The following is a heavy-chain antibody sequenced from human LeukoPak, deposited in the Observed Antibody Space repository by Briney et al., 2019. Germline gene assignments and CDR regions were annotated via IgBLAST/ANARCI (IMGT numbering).Heavy chain of an antibody. J-gene: IGHJ1*01. CDR2: ISSSSSYI. CDR1: GFTFSSYA. Sequence: GGSLRLSCAASGFTFSSYAMHWVRQAPGKGLEWVSSISSSSSYIYYADSVKGRFTISRDNAKNSLYLQMNSLRAEDTAVYYCAGETYYYDSSGYYDAEYFQHWGQGTLVTVSS. V-gene: IGHV3-21*01. D-gene: IGHD3-22*01. CDR3: AGETYYYDSSGYYDAEYFQH.